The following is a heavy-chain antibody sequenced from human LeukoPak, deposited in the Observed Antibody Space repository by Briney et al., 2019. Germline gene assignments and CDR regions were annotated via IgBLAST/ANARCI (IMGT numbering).Heavy chain of an antibody. CDR1: GYKFISYA. V-gene: IGHV7-4-1*02. Sequence: ASVKVSCKGSGYKFISYAMNWVRQAPGQGPEWMGWINTDTGNPTYTRGFTGQYVFSVDTSVTTAYLQINSLRTEDTAVYYCARGGYYGGSGTYGFFDYWGQGSLVTVSS. J-gene: IGHJ4*02. CDR3: ARGGYYGGSGTYGFFDY. CDR2: INTDTGNP. D-gene: IGHD3-10*01.